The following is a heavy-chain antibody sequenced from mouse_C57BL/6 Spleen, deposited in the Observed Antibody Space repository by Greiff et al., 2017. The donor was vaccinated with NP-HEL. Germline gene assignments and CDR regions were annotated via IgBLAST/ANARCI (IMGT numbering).Heavy chain of an antibody. Sequence: VQRVESGPELVKPGASVKISCKASGYAFSSSWMNWVKQRPGKGLEWIGRIYPGDGDTNYNGKFKGKATLTADKSSSTAYMQLSSLTSEDSAVYFCASPLWMDYWGQGTSVTVSS. D-gene: IGHD1-1*02. J-gene: IGHJ4*01. CDR2: IYPGDGDT. V-gene: IGHV1-82*01. CDR1: GYAFSSSW. CDR3: ASPLWMDY.